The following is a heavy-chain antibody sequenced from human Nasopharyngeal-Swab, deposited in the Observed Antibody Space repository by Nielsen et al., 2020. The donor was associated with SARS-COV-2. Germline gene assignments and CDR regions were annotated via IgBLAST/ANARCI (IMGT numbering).Heavy chain of an antibody. CDR2: ISSSGSTI. Sequence: GESLKISCAASGFTFSSYEMNWVRQAPGKGLEWVSYISSSGSTIYYADSVKGRFTISRDNSKNSLYLQMNSLRTEDTALYYCAKDMSDTAMAPPMDVWGKGTTVTVSS. V-gene: IGHV3-48*03. D-gene: IGHD5-18*01. CDR1: GFTFSSYE. CDR3: AKDMSDTAMAPPMDV. J-gene: IGHJ6*03.